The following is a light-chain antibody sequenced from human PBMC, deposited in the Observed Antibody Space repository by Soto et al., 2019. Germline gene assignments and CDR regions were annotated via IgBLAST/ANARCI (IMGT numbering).Light chain of an antibody. CDR1: SSDVGYYNY. Sequence: QSALTQPRSVSGSPGQSVTISCTGTSSDVGYYNYVSWYQQHPGKAPKLMISEVTNRPSGVSDRFSGSKSGNTASLTISGLQAEDEADYYCSSFTSRFTFVFGTGTKLTVL. V-gene: IGLV2-11*01. CDR2: EVT. CDR3: SSFTSRFTFV. J-gene: IGLJ1*01.